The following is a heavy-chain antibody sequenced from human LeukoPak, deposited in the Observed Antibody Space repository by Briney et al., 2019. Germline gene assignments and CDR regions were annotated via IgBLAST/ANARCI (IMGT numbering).Heavy chain of an antibody. Sequence: SETLSLTCTVSGDSISSRDYYWGWIRQPPGKGLEWIACIYYSGTTHYNPSHQSRVTMSVDTSKNQVSLKLRSVTAADTAGYYCARVKQRAAAGMYSIHFDYWGQGTLVTVSS. J-gene: IGHJ4*02. D-gene: IGHD6-13*01. CDR2: IYYSGTT. V-gene: IGHV4-39*01. CDR1: GDSISSRDYY. CDR3: ARVKQRAAAGMYSIHFDY.